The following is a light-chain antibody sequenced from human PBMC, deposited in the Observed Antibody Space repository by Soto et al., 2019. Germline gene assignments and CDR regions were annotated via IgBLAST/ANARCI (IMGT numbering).Light chain of an antibody. J-gene: IGKJ5*01. CDR3: QQRSNWPIT. Sequence: EIVLTQSPATLSLSPGERATLSCRASQSVVGYLAWYQQRPGQAPRVLIYDASNRATGIPVRFSGSGSGTDFTLTISSLEPEDFAVYYCQQRSNWPITFGQGTRLEI. CDR2: DAS. V-gene: IGKV3-11*01. CDR1: QSVVGY.